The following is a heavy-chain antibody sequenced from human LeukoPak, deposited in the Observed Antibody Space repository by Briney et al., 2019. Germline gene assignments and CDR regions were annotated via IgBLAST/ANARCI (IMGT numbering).Heavy chain of an antibody. CDR1: GYSFTGHW. J-gene: IGHJ4*01. D-gene: IGHD3/OR15-3a*01. V-gene: IGHV5-51*01. CDR2: IYPVDSDT. CDR3: ARLDTLFDY. Sequence: GESLKISCEASGYSFTGHWIGWVRQMPGKGLEWMGIIYPVDSDTRYSPSFQGQVTISADRSISTAYLHWRSLKVADTATYYCARLDTLFDYWGQGTVVIVSS.